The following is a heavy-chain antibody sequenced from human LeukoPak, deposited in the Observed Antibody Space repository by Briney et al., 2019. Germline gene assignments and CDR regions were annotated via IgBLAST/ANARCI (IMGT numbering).Heavy chain of an antibody. CDR2: ISGSGGST. Sequence: GGSLRLSCAASGFTFSSYAMSWVREAPGKGLEWVSAISGSGGSTYYADSVKGRFTISRDNSKNTLYLQMNSLRAEDTAVYYCARDMVVAATSIAVAGTVDYWGQGTLVTVSS. V-gene: IGHV3-23*01. J-gene: IGHJ4*02. CDR1: GFTFSSYA. D-gene: IGHD6-19*01. CDR3: ARDMVVAATSIAVAGTVDY.